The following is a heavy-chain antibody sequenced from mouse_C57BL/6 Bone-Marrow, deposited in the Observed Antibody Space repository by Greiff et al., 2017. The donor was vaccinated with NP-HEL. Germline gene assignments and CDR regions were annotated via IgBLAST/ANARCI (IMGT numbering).Heavy chain of an antibody. CDR2: IDPSDSYT. CDR3: ARGCFWFAY. J-gene: IGHJ3*01. V-gene: IGHV1-50*01. Sequence: QVQLQQPGAELVKPGASVKLSCKASGYTFTSYWMQWVTQRPGQGLEWIGEIDPSDSYTNYNQKFKGKATLTVDTSSSTAYMQLSSLTSEDSAVYYCARGCFWFAYWGQGTLVTVSA. CDR1: GYTFTSYW.